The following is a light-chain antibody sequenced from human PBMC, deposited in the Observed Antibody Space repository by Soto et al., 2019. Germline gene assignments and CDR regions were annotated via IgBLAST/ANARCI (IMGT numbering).Light chain of an antibody. CDR2: GAS. V-gene: IGKV1-39*01. CDR1: QSIDRY. J-gene: IGKJ1*01. CDR3: HQTYSSPGT. Sequence: DVHMIQSPSSLSASVGDRVMITCRASQSIDRYLNWYLEKPGKAPKLLIFGASSLQSGVPSRFSGSGSGTHFPLTISSRRPADVGYYYCHQTYSSPGTFDQGTKLEIK.